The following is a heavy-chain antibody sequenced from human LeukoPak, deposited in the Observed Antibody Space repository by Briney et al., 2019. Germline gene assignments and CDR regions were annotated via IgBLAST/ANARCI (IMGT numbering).Heavy chain of an antibody. D-gene: IGHD2-15*01. J-gene: IGHJ4*02. Sequence: PGGSLRLSCAASGFTFSSYSMNWVRQAPGKGLEWVSSISSSSSYIYYADSVKGRFTISRDNAKNSLYLQMNSLRAEDTAVYYCARDGIYRGVVVASDYWGQGTLVIVSS. CDR2: ISSSSSYI. CDR1: GFTFSSYS. CDR3: ARDGIYRGVVVASDY. V-gene: IGHV3-21*01.